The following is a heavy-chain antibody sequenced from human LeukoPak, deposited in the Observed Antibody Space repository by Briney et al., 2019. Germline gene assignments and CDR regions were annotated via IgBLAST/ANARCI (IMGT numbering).Heavy chain of an antibody. CDR2: IYYSGGT. J-gene: IGHJ4*02. V-gene: IGHV4-61*01. CDR3: ARGIFYYYGSSGYHHFDY. Sequence: PSETLSLTCTVSGGSVSSGSYYWSWIRQPPGKTLEWIGHIYYSGGTNYNPSLKSRVTISVDPSRNQFSLKLTSVTAADTAVYYCARGIFYYYGSSGYHHFDYWGQGTLVTVSS. CDR1: GGSVSSGSYY. D-gene: IGHD3-22*01.